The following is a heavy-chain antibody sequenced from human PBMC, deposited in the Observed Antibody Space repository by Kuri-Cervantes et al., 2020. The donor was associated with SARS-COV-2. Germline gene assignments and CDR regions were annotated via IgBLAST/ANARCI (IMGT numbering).Heavy chain of an antibody. J-gene: IGHJ6*02. V-gene: IGHV1-46*01. Sequence: ASVKVSCKASGYTFTSYYMHWVRQAPGQGLEWMGIINPSGGSTSYAQKFQGRVTMTRDTSTSTVYMELSSLRSEDTAVYYCARSRMVRGVIPPDYYYYYGMDVWGQGTTVTVSS. CDR1: GYTFTSYY. CDR3: ARSRMVRGVIPPDYYYYYGMDV. CDR2: INPSGGST. D-gene: IGHD3-10*01.